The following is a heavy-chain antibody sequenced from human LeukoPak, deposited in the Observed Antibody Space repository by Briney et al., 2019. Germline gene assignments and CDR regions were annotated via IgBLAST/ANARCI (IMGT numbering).Heavy chain of an antibody. CDR3: ARDVPGYDFGRGNWFDP. J-gene: IGHJ5*02. Sequence: ASVKVSCKASGYTFTSYGISWVRQAPGQGLDWMGWISAYNGNTNYAQKLQGRVTMTTDTSTSTAYMELRSLRSDDTAVYYCARDVPGYDFGRGNWFDPWGQGTLVTVSS. V-gene: IGHV1-18*01. CDR2: ISAYNGNT. CDR1: GYTFTSYG. D-gene: IGHD3-3*01.